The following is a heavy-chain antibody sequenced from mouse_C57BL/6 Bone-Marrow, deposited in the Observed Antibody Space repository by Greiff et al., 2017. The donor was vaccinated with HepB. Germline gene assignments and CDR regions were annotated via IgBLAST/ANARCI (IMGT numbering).Heavy chain of an antibody. Sequence: QVQLQQPGAELVKPGASVKLSCKASGYTFTSYWMHWVKQRPGQGLEWIGMIHPNSGSTNYNEKFKSKATLTVDKSSSTAYMQLSSLTSEDSAVYYCARPRLSYAMDYWGQGTSVTVSS. CDR1: GYTFTSYW. V-gene: IGHV1-64*01. J-gene: IGHJ4*01. CDR3: ARPRLSYAMDY. CDR2: IHPNSGST.